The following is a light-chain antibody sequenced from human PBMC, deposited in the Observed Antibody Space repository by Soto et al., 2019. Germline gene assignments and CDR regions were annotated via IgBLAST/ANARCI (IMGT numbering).Light chain of an antibody. V-gene: IGLV2-14*03. Sequence: QSALTQPASVSGSPGQSINISCTGTSSDVGGYNYVSWYQHHPGKAPKLIIYDVSNRPSGVSNPFSGSKSGNTASLTISGLQPEDDVYYYCSSYTTSNPRQIVSGTGTVLTDL. CDR3: SSYTTSNPRQIV. CDR2: DVS. J-gene: IGLJ1*01. CDR1: SSDVGGYNY.